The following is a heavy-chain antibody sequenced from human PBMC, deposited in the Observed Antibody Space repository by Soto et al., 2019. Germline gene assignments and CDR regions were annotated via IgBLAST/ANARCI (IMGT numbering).Heavy chain of an antibody. V-gene: IGHV1-69*02. Sequence: QVQLVQSGAEVKKPGSSVKVSCKASGGTFSSYTISWVRQAPGQGLEWMGRIIPILGIANYAQKFQGRVTITADKSTSTAYMELSSLSSEDTAVYYCARGLRTSSSPPLYYYYYYMDVWGKGTTVTVSS. CDR3: ARGLRTSSSPPLYYYYYYMDV. CDR1: GGTFSSYT. CDR2: IIPILGIA. D-gene: IGHD6-6*01. J-gene: IGHJ6*03.